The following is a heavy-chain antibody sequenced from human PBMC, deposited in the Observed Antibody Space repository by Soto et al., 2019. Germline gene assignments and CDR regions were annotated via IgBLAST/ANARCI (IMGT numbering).Heavy chain of an antibody. D-gene: IGHD6-13*01. CDR2: IHYSGTT. J-gene: IGHJ4*02. CDR3: AAGEASSRNLAPYYLDF. CDR1: GGSMRNYF. Sequence: SETLSLTFTVSGGSMRNYFWTWIRQPPGKGLEWIGYIHYSGTTSFFPSYNPSLRSRVTISEDTSKNQFSLKLLSVTTADTAVYFCAAGEASSRNLAPYYLDFWGQGTLVTVSS. V-gene: IGHV4-59*01.